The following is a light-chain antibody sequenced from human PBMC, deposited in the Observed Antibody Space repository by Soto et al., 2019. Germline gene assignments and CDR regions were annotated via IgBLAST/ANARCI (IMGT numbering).Light chain of an antibody. CDR1: SSDVGAYDY. V-gene: IGLV2-14*01. CDR2: DVK. CDR3: SSYTRISSVI. J-gene: IGLJ2*01. Sequence: QSALTQPASVSGSPGQSIAISCTGTSSDVGAYDYVSWYQQHPGKAPKLMIYDVKYRPSGVSNRFSGSKSGNTASLTISGLQAEDEADYYCSSYTRISSVIFGGGTKLTVL.